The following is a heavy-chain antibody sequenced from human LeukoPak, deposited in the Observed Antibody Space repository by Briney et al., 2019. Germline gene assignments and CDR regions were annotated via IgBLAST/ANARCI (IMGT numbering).Heavy chain of an antibody. CDR1: GFTFSSYE. Sequence: GGSLRLSCAASGFTFSSYEMNWVRQAPGKGLEWVSYISSSGSTIYYADSVKGRFTISRDNAKNSLYLQMNSLRAEDTAVYYCASFLLGYSGYDYAFDIWGQGTMVAVSS. V-gene: IGHV3-48*03. D-gene: IGHD5-12*01. CDR3: ASFLLGYSGYDYAFDI. J-gene: IGHJ3*02. CDR2: ISSSGSTI.